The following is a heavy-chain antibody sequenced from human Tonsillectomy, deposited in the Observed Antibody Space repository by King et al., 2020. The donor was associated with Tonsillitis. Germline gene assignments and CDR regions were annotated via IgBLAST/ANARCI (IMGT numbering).Heavy chain of an antibody. CDR3: SRSGYYYATAAFDI. J-gene: IGHJ3*02. D-gene: IGHD5-18*01. Sequence: MPLQESGPGLVKPSETLSLNCTVSGGSIIDYYWSWVRQPPGKGLEWIGYISDSGSTRYNPSLESRLTISVDTSNNQFSLKLTSASAADTAVYYCSRSGYYYATAAFDIWGQGTLVTVSS. V-gene: IGHV4-59*01. CDR2: ISDSGST. CDR1: GGSIIDYY.